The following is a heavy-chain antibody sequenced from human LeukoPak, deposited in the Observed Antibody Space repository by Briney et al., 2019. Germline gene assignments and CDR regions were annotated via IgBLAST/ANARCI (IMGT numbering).Heavy chain of an antibody. J-gene: IGHJ3*02. V-gene: IGHV1-3*01. D-gene: IGHD7-27*01. CDR2: IHADSGNT. Sequence: GASVKVSCKTSGYTFTTCAVHWVRQAPGQRLEWMGWIHADSGNTKYSQKLQGRVAIARDTSASTIYMELTSLRIEDPSVYFCTIGLSGDWDAFDIWGLGTMVTVSS. CDR1: GYTFTTCA. CDR3: TIGLSGDWDAFDI.